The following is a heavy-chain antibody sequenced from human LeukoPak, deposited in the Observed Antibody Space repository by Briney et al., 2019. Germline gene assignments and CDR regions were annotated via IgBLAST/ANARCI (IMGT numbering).Heavy chain of an antibody. CDR3: ARIIGISGTYPTDY. J-gene: IGHJ4*02. D-gene: IGHD1-26*01. V-gene: IGHV3-21*06. CDR2: ISSTNI. CDR1: GFTFRTYS. Sequence: GGSLRLSCAASGFTFRTYSMNWVRQAPGKGLEWVSSISSTNIYYADSMKGRFIISRDNARNSLYLEMNGLRAEDTAVYYCARIIGISGTYPTDYWGQGTLVTVSS.